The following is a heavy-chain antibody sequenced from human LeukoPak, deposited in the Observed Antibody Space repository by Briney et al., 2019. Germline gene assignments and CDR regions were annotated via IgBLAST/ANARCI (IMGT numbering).Heavy chain of an antibody. CDR3: ARGLATKRLGGSMDNWFDP. CDR2: TYYRSKWYN. J-gene: IGHJ5*02. D-gene: IGHD5-12*01. V-gene: IGHV6-1*01. CDR1: GDSVSSNSAA. Sequence: SQTLSLTCAISGDSVSSNSAAWNWIRQSPSRGLEWLGRTYYRSKWYNDYAVSVKSRITINPDTSKNQFSLQLNSVTPEDTAVYYCARGLATKRLGGSMDNWFDPWGQGTLVTVSS.